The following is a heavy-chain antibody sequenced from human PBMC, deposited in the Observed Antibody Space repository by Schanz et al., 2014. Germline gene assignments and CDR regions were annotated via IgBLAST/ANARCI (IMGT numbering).Heavy chain of an antibody. CDR1: GYTFTTYA. CDR2: ISAYNGNT. Sequence: QIQLVQSGPEVKKPGASVRVSCKASGYTFTTYAMSWVRQAPGQGLEWVGWISAYNGNTKYPQKLQGRVTMTTDTCTSTAYMELRSLRSDDTDVYYCARDAADWYDNLTEEDYWGQGTLVTVSS. D-gene: IGHD3-9*01. CDR3: ARDAADWYDNLTEEDY. J-gene: IGHJ4*02. V-gene: IGHV1-18*01.